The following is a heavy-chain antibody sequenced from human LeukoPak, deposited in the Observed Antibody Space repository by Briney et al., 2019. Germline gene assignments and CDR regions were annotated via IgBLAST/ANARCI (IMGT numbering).Heavy chain of an antibody. CDR3: ARELLQYYYDSSGGPDAFDI. Sequence: GASVKLSCKASSYTFTSYGIIWLRPAPGQGLEWIACISAYNGNTTYAQKLQGRVTMTTDTSTSTAYMELRSLRSDDPAVYYCARELLQYYYDSSGGPDAFDIWGQGTMVTVSS. CDR2: ISAYNGNT. CDR1: SYTFTSYG. D-gene: IGHD3-22*01. V-gene: IGHV1-18*01. J-gene: IGHJ3*02.